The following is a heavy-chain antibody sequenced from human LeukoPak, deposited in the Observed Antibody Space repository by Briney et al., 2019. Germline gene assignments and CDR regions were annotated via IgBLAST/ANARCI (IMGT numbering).Heavy chain of an antibody. CDR2: VSNSGDYI. Sequence: PGGSLRLSCAASGFTFSSYSMNWVRQAPGEGLEWVSSVSNSGDYIHYADSVKGRFTISRDNSKNSLYLQMNSLRAGDTAVYYCARVLRYCSGGNCYSGGLGYMDVWGKGTTVTISS. D-gene: IGHD2-15*01. CDR3: ARVLRYCSGGNCYSGGLGYMDV. CDR1: GFTFSSYS. V-gene: IGHV3-21*06. J-gene: IGHJ6*03.